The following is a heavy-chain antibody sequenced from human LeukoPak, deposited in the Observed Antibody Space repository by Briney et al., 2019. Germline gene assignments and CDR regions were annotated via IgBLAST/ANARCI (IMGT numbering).Heavy chain of an antibody. V-gene: IGHV1-69*06. D-gene: IGHD5-18*01. J-gene: IGHJ4*02. CDR3: ATEQLWLPQVFDY. Sequence: SVKVSCKASGYTFTSYYMHWVRQAPGQGLEWMGGIIPIFGTANYAQKFQGRVTITADKSTSTAYMELSSLRSEDTAVYYCATEQLWLPQVFDYWGQGTLVTVSS. CDR1: GYTFTSYY. CDR2: IIPIFGTA.